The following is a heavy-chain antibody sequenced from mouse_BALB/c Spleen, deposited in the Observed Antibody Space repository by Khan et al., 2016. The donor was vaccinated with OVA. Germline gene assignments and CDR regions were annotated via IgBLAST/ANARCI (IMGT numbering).Heavy chain of an antibody. Sequence: EVELVESGGGLVQPGGSLKLSCAASGFTFSSYGMSWVRQTPDKRLELVATINSNGGSTYYPDSVKGRFPISRDNAKNTLYLHMSSLQSEDTAMYYCARMARTINWGQGTTLTVSS. CDR1: GFTFSSYG. CDR2: INSNGGST. J-gene: IGHJ2*01. CDR3: ARMARTIN. V-gene: IGHV5-6-3*01.